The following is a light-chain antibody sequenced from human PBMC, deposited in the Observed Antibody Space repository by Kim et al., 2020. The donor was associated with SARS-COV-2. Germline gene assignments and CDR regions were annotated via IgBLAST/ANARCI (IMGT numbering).Light chain of an antibody. CDR2: EDD. J-gene: IGLJ2*01. V-gene: IGLV6-57*03. CDR3: QSYDSSNVV. CDR1: SCSIGSNY. Sequence: GQTVTISCTHSSCSIGSNYVQLYQQRPGSAPTTVIFEDDQRPSGVPDRFSGSIDSSSNSASLTISGLKTEDEADYYCQSYDSSNVVFGGGTQLTVL.